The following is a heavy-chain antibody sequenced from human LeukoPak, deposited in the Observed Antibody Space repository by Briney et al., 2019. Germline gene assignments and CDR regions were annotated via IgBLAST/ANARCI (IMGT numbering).Heavy chain of an antibody. CDR2: IKQDGSDK. CDR3: ARHKISGPKALDY. Sequence: PGGSLRLSCVVSGFTFGRYWMSWVRQAPGKGLEWVANIKQDGSDKFYVDSVKGRFTISRDNAKNSLYLQMDSLRAEDTAVYYCARHKISGPKALDYWGQGILVSLSS. J-gene: IGHJ4*02. CDR1: GFTFGRYW. V-gene: IGHV3-7*01. D-gene: IGHD2/OR15-2a*01.